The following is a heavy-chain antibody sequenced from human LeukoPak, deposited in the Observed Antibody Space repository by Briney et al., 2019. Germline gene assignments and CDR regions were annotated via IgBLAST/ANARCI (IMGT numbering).Heavy chain of an antibody. Sequence: PGGSLRLSCAASGFTFSSYAMSWVRQAPGKGLEWVSAISGSGGSTYYADSVKGRFTISRDNSKNTLYLQMNSLRAEDTAVNYCAKVRGSGSYSKFDSQYYFDYWGQGTLVTVSS. CDR3: AKVRGSGSYSKFDSQYYFDY. D-gene: IGHD1-26*01. CDR1: GFTFSSYA. J-gene: IGHJ4*02. CDR2: ISGSGGST. V-gene: IGHV3-23*01.